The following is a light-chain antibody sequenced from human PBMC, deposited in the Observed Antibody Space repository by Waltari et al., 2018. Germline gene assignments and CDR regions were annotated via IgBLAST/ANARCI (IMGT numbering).Light chain of an antibody. CDR1: GIAIDASDF. CDR3: TSQALDGVVL. J-gene: IGLJ3*02. Sequence: QSALTQPASVSGSPRQSITISCTGIGIAIDASDFVSGYQHQPGKAPRVIIYDVTKRPSGISHRFSASKSANTASLTISGLQPEDEGDYYCTSQALDGVVLFGGGTQVTV. V-gene: IGLV2-14*03. CDR2: DVT.